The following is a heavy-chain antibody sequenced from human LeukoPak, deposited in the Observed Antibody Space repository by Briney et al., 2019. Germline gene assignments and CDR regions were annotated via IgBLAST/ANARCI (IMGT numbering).Heavy chain of an antibody. CDR1: GYTFTGYY. CDR3: ARDYGIAVAGRPESTIK. V-gene: IGHV1-2*02. Sequence: ASVKVSCKASGYTFTGYYMHWVRQAPGQGLEWMGWINPNSGGTNYAQKFQGRVTMTRDTSISTAYMELSRLRSDDTAVYYCARDYGIAVAGRPESTIKWGQGTLVAVSS. J-gene: IGHJ4*02. CDR2: INPNSGGT. D-gene: IGHD6-19*01.